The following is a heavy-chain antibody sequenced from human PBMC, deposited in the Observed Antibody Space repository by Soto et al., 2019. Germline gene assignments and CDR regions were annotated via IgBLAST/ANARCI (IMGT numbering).Heavy chain of an antibody. CDR2: IYYSGST. CDR1: GGSVSSSKYY. V-gene: IGHV4-61*01. D-gene: IGHD2-15*01. Sequence: PSETLSLTCTVSGGSVSSSKYYWTWIRQHPGKGLEWIGYIYYSGSTNYNPSLKSRVTISVDTSKNQFSLKLSSVTAADTAVYYCARLVVVVAATKGFDAFDIWGQGTMVTVSS. J-gene: IGHJ3*02. CDR3: ARLVVVVAATKGFDAFDI.